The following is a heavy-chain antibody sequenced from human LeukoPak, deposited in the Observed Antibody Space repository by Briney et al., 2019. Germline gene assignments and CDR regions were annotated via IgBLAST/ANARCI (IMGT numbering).Heavy chain of an antibody. CDR3: ARDYCSSISCLFDY. Sequence: GGSLRLSSAASGFTFSSYGMHWVRQAPGKGLEWVAVIGNDGTDKYHADSVKGRFTISRDNSKKTLYLQMNSLRAEDTAVYYCARDYCSSISCLFDYWGQGTLVTVSS. CDR1: GFTFSSYG. CDR2: IGNDGTDK. D-gene: IGHD2-2*01. V-gene: IGHV3-33*01. J-gene: IGHJ4*02.